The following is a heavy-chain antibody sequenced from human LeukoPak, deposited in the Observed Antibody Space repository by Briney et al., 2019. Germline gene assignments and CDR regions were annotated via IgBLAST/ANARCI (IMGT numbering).Heavy chain of an antibody. Sequence: SETLSLTCTVSGDSISTYYWSWIRQPPGKGLEWIGYIYYSGSANYNPSLMSRVTISVDTSKNQFSLKPSSVTAADTAVYYCARSYTNLLFFDFWGQGTLVPVSS. J-gene: IGHJ4*02. CDR2: IYYSGSA. CDR3: ARSYTNLLFFDF. V-gene: IGHV4-59*01. CDR1: GDSISTYY. D-gene: IGHD3-16*01.